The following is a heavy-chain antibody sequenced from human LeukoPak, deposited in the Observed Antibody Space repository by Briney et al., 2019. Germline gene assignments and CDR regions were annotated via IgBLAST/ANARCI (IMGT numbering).Heavy chain of an antibody. Sequence: PGGSPRLSCAASGLTVSSDYMSWVRHTPGKGLEWGANLNQDGSERYYVDSVKGRFTISRENVKNSLYLQMNSLRAEDTAVYYCAKCGTGSNFDYWGQGMLVTVSS. D-gene: IGHD3-10*01. V-gene: IGHV3-7*02. J-gene: IGHJ4*02. CDR1: GLTVSSDY. CDR2: LNQDGSER. CDR3: AKCGTGSNFDY.